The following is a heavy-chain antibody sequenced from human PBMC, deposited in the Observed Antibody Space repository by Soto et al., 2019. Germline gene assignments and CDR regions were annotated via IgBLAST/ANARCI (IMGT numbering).Heavy chain of an antibody. D-gene: IGHD1-1*01. CDR2: ISGSGSTI. V-gene: IGHV3-11*01. CDR1: GFTFSEFY. J-gene: IGHJ6*03. Sequence: VQLVESGGGLVKPGGSLRLSCAASGFTFSEFYMSWIRQAPGKGLEAVAYISGSGSTIHYADSVRARFTISRDNAKHSLDLDINSLRDAATAVYYCGRDQYVTTGTPRGYYYLVVRGKGTTVTVSS. CDR3: GRDQYVTTGTPRGYYYLVV.